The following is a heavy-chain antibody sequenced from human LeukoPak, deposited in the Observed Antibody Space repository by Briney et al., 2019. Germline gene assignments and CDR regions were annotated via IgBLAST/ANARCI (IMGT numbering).Heavy chain of an antibody. D-gene: IGHD6-6*01. V-gene: IGHV1-8*01. J-gene: IGHJ5*02. CDR3: ARDVYSSSASVNWFDP. CDR2: MNPNSGNT. Sequence: ASVKVSCKASGYTFTSYDIHWVRQATGQGLEWMGWMNPNSGNTGYAQKFQGRVTMTRNTSISTAYMELSSLRSEDTAVYYCARDVYSSSASVNWFDPWGQGTLVTVSS. CDR1: GYTFTSYD.